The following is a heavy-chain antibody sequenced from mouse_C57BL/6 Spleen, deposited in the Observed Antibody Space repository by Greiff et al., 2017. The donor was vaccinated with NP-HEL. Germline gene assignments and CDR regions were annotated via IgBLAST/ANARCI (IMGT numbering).Heavy chain of an antibody. Sequence: VQLQQSGPVLVKPGASVKMSCKASGYTFTDYYMNWVKQSHGKSLEWIGVINPYNGGTSYNQKFKGKATLTVDKSSSPAYMELNSLTSEDSAVYYCARNYGSSYVGYWGQGTTLTVSS. J-gene: IGHJ2*01. V-gene: IGHV1-19*01. D-gene: IGHD1-1*01. CDR1: GYTFTDYY. CDR3: ARNYGSSYVGY. CDR2: INPYNGGT.